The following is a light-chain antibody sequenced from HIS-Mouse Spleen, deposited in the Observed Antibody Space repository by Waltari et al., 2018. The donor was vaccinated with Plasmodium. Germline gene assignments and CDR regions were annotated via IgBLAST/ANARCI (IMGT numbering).Light chain of an antibody. Sequence: EIVLTQSPATLSLSPGERATLSCRASQSVSSYLAWYQQKPGQAPRPLIYDASNRATGIPARFSGSGSGTYFTLTISSLEPEDFAVYYCQQRSNWPRVLTFGGGTKVEIK. V-gene: IGKV3-11*01. CDR2: DAS. CDR1: QSVSSY. CDR3: QQRSNWPRVLT. J-gene: IGKJ4*01.